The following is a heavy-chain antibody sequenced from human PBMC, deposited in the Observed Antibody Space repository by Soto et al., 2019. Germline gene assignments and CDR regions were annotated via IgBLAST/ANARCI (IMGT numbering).Heavy chain of an antibody. V-gene: IGHV3-30*18. Sequence: PGGSLRLSCAASGFTFSSYGMHWVRQAPGKGLEWVAVISYDGSNKYYADSVKGRFTISRDNSKNTLYLQMNSLRAEDTAVYYCAKDGGRVLHARAFDIWGQGTMVTVSS. CDR3: AKDGGRVLHARAFDI. D-gene: IGHD3-16*01. CDR1: GFTFSSYG. J-gene: IGHJ3*02. CDR2: ISYDGSNK.